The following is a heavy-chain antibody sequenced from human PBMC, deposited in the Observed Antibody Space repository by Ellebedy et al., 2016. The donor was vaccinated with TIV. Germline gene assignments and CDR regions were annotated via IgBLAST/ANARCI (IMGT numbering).Heavy chain of an antibody. CDR1: GFTFSTYA. J-gene: IGHJ4*02. CDR3: ARQLGNVDY. D-gene: IGHD1-1*01. Sequence: PGGSLRLSCAASGFTFSTYAMNWVRQAPGRGLEWVADISYDGSKIFYADSVKGRFTISSYNSKNTLYLQMNSLKAEDTAVYYCARQLGNVDYWGQGTLVTVSS. CDR2: ISYDGSKI. V-gene: IGHV3-30-3*01.